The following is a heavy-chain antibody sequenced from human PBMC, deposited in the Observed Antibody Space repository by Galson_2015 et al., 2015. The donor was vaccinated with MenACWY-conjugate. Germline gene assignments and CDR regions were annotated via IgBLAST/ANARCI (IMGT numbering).Heavy chain of an antibody. CDR3: ARGGPAGIGPFDY. CDR2: INHSEST. J-gene: IGHJ4*02. V-gene: IGHV4-34*01. D-gene: IGHD1-1*01. CDR1: GGSFSGYY. Sequence: SETLSLTCAVYGGSFSGYYWSWIRQPPGKGLEWIGEINHSESTNYNPSLKSRVTISVDTSKNQFSLKLSSVTAADTAVYYCARGGPAGIGPFDYWGQGTLVTVSS.